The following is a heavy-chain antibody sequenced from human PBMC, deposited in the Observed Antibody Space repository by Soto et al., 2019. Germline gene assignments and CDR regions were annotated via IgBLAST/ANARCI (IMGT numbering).Heavy chain of an antibody. V-gene: IGHV4-61*01. Sequence: ASETLCVTCTVYGDSVISDNYYWTWIRQPPGKGLEWIGYIYSSGSTNYNPSLKSRVTISLDTSSNQFSLKLTSVTAADTAVYYCARDIRGYSRAFDYWGQGTLVT. D-gene: IGHD5-18*01. CDR2: IYSSGST. J-gene: IGHJ4*02. CDR1: GDSVISDNYY. CDR3: ARDIRGYSRAFDY.